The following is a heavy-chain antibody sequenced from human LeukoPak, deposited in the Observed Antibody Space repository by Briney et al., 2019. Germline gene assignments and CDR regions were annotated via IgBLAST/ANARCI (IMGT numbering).Heavy chain of an antibody. V-gene: IGHV4-34*01. CDR1: GGSFSGYY. J-gene: IGHJ5*02. CDR3: ARGRGYSYGYSNNWFDP. D-gene: IGHD5-18*01. Sequence: KPSETLSLTCAVYGGSFSGYYWSWIRQPPGKGLEWIGEINHSGSTNYNPSLKSRVTISVDTSKNQFSLKLSSVTAADTAAYYCARGRGYSYGYSNNWFDPWGQGTLVTVSS. CDR2: INHSGST.